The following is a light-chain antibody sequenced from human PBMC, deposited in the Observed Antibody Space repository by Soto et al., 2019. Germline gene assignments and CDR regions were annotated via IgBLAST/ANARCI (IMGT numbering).Light chain of an antibody. V-gene: IGKV3-15*01. CDR3: QQYNNWPGT. Sequence: IVMTQSPATLPVSPGERATLSCRTSQSVNSHLAWYQHKPDQAPRLLIYGASSRATGIPTRFSGSGSGTEFTLTIDSLQSEDFAIYFCQQYNNWPGTFGGGTKVEIK. CDR2: GAS. J-gene: IGKJ4*01. CDR1: QSVNSH.